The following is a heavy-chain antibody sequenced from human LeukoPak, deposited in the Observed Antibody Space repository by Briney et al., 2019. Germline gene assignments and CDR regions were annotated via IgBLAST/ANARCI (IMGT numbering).Heavy chain of an antibody. D-gene: IGHD3-22*01. Sequence: GSLRLSCAASGFTFSEYYMSWIRQAPGKGLEWVSYISSSGSTIYYADSVKGRFTISRDNAKNSLYLQMNSLRAEDTAVYYCARDCWDYYDSSGYCIDYWGQGTLVTVSS. CDR2: ISSSGSTI. V-gene: IGHV3-11*04. J-gene: IGHJ4*02. CDR3: ARDCWDYYDSSGYCIDY. CDR1: GFTFSEYY.